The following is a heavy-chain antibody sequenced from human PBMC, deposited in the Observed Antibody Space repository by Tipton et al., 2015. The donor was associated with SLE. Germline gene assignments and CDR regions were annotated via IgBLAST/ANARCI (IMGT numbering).Heavy chain of an antibody. D-gene: IGHD6-6*01. Sequence: TLSLTCVVSGYSIRSDYYWGWIRQPPGKGLEWIGSIFHSGRTYYNPSLKSRVTISVDTSKNQFSLRLNSVNAADTAIYYCARGGASSKWLDPWGQGTLVTVSS. CDR3: ARGGASSKWLDP. J-gene: IGHJ5*02. V-gene: IGHV4-38-2*01. CDR1: GYSIRSDYY. CDR2: IFHSGRT.